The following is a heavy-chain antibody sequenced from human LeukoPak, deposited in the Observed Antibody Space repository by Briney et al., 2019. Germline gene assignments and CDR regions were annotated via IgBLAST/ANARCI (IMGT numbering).Heavy chain of an antibody. CDR1: GFTFSSYS. D-gene: IGHD6-13*01. CDR3: ARGRGAAAGTGDY. Sequence: PGGSLRLSCAASGFTFSSYSMNWVRQPPGKGLEWIGEINHSGSTNYNPSLKSRVTISVDTSKNQFSLKLSSVTAADTAVYYCARGRGAAAGTGDYWGQGTLVTVSS. V-gene: IGHV4-34*01. CDR2: INHSGST. J-gene: IGHJ4*02.